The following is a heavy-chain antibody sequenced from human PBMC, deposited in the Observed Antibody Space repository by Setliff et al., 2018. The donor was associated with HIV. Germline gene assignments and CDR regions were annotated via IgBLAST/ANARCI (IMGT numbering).Heavy chain of an antibody. V-gene: IGHV4-39*07. Sequence: PSETLSLTCTVSGGSISSSFHYWGWIRQPPGKGLEWIGEINHSGSSNYNPSLKSRVTISVDTSKNQFSLKVRSVTAADTAVYFCAREISLVRGRDYWGQGTLVTVSS. CDR2: INHSGSS. CDR1: GGSISSSFHY. CDR3: AREISLVRGRDY. D-gene: IGHD3-10*01. J-gene: IGHJ4*02.